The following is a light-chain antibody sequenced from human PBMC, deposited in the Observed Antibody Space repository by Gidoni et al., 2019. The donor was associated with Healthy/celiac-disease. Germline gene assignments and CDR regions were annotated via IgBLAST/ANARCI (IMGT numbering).Light chain of an antibody. CDR2: EGS. J-gene: IGLJ3*02. Sequence: QSALTQPASLSGSPGLSITISCTGTSSDVGSYNLVSWYQQHPGKAPKLLIYEGSKRPPGVSNRFSGSKSGNTASLTIAGLQAEDEADYYCCSYAGSSTWVFGGGTKLTVL. CDR3: CSYAGSSTWV. CDR1: SSDVGSYNL. V-gene: IGLV2-23*01.